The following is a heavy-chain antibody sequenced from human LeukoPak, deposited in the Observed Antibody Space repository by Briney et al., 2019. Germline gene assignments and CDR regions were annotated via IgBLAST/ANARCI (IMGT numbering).Heavy chain of an antibody. D-gene: IGHD3-10*01. V-gene: IGHV3-66*01. CDR3: ASEYKPRYHGSGSYSRYDY. CDR2: IYSGGST. CDR1: GFTVTNNY. Sequence: GGSLRLSCAASGFTVTNNYMTWVRQAPGKGLEWVSVIYSGGSTFYADSVKGRFTISRDNSKNTLYLQMNSLRAEDTAVYYCASEYKPRYHGSGSYSRYDYWGQGTLVTVSS. J-gene: IGHJ4*02.